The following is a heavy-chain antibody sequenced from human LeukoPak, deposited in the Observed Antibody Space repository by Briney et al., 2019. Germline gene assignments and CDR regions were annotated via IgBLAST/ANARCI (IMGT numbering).Heavy chain of an antibody. D-gene: IGHD3-10*01. CDR3: AKDIRNDRFRGPGKY. Sequence: PGRSLRLSCVVSGFTFSTYAMHWVRQAPGKGLEWVAIISYDGSDKYYADSVKGRFTISRDNSKNTLYLQMNSLRAEDTAVYYCAKDIRNDRFRGPGKYWGQGTLVTVSS. CDR2: ISYDGSDK. CDR1: GFTFSTYA. J-gene: IGHJ4*02. V-gene: IGHV3-30*18.